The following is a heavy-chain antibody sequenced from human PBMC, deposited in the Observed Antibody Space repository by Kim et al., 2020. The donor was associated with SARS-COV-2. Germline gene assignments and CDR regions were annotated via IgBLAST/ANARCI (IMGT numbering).Heavy chain of an antibody. CDR3: ARAPLYYAFWSGFKLSNTGGYFDY. Sequence: SETLSLTCAVYGGSFSGYYWSWIRQPPGKGLEWIGEINHSGSTNYNPSLKSRVTISVDTSKNQFSLKLSSVTAADTAVYYCARAPLYYAFWSGFKLSNTGGYFDYWGQGTLVTVSS. D-gene: IGHD3-3*01. CDR1: GGSFSGYY. J-gene: IGHJ4*02. CDR2: INHSGST. V-gene: IGHV4-34*01.